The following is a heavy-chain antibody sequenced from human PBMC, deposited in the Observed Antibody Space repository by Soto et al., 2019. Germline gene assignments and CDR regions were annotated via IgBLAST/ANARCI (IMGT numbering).Heavy chain of an antibody. D-gene: IGHD6-19*01. Sequence: SVKVSCKASGGTFSSYAISWVRQAPGQGLEWMGGIIPIFGTANYAQKFQGRVTITADESTSTAYMELSSLRSEDTAVYYCARDRARYSSGWPYDYWGQGTLVTVSS. CDR2: IIPIFGTA. CDR1: GGTFSSYA. J-gene: IGHJ4*02. CDR3: ARDRARYSSGWPYDY. V-gene: IGHV1-69*13.